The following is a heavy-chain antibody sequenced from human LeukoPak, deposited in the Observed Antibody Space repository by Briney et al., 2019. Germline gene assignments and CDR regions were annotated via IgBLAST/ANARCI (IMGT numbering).Heavy chain of an antibody. CDR3: ARDTTTVAGYYYYMDV. V-gene: IGHV4-4*07. CDR2: IYTSGST. Sequence: PSETLSLTCTVYGGSISSYYWSSIRQPARKGLGWIGRIYTSGSTNYKPSLKSRVTMSVDTSKNQFSLKWSSVAAADTAVYYCARDTTTVAGYYYYMDVWGKGTTVTVSS. D-gene: IGHD6-19*01. J-gene: IGHJ6*03. CDR1: GGSISSYY.